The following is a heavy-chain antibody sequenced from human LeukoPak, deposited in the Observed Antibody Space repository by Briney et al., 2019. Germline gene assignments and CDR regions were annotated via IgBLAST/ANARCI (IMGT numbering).Heavy chain of an antibody. CDR1: GGSISGYY. J-gene: IGHJ4*02. CDR3: ARAVWSPAASDY. CDR2: IYYSGST. Sequence: PSETLSLTSTVSGGSISGYYRSWIRQPPGKGLEWIGYIYYSGSTNYNPSLKSRVTISVDTSKNQFSLQLSSVTAADTAVYYCARAVWSPAASDYWGQGTLVTVSS. D-gene: IGHD2-2*01. V-gene: IGHV4-59*01.